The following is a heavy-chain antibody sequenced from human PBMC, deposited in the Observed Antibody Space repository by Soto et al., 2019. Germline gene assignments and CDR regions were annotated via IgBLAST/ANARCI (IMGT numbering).Heavy chain of an antibody. Sequence: QVQLVQSGAEVKKPGASVKVSCKASGYTFTNFGISWVRQAPGQGLEWMGWISAYNGNTNYAQNFQGRVTMTTDTSTSKDYMELRSLRSDDTAVYYSARGGTPIDYWGQGTLVTVSS. CDR2: ISAYNGNT. D-gene: IGHD3-16*01. J-gene: IGHJ4*02. CDR1: GYTFTNFG. V-gene: IGHV1-18*01. CDR3: ARGGTPIDY.